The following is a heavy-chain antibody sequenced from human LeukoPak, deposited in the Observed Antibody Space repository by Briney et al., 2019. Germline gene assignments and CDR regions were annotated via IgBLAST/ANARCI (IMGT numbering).Heavy chain of an antibody. CDR3: ARGGDGFKTGF. CDR2: VSYSGST. CDR1: GGSFSGYY. V-gene: IGHV4-59*01. J-gene: IGHJ4*02. D-gene: IGHD5-24*01. Sequence: SETLSLTCAVYGGSFSGYYWSWIRRPPGKGLEWIGYVSYSGSTEYNPSLKSRITMSLDRSKNHLSLKLNSVTAADTAVYYCARGGDGFKTGFWGQGALVTVSS.